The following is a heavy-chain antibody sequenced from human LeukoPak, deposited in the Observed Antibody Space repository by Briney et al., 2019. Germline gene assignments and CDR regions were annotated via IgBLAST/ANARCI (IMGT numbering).Heavy chain of an antibody. CDR2: ISWNSGSI. V-gene: IGHV3-9*01. CDR1: GFIFDDYA. D-gene: IGHD3-22*01. Sequence: GRSLRLSCAASGFIFDDYAMHWVRQAPGKGLEWVSGISWNSGSIGYADSVKGRFTISRDNAKNSLYLQMNSLRAEDTALYYCAKGSGYDSSGYHDYWGQGSLVTVSS. J-gene: IGHJ4*02. CDR3: AKGSGYDSSGYHDY.